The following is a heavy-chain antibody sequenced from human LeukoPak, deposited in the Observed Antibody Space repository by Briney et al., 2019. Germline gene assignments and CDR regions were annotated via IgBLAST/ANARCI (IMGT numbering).Heavy chain of an antibody. D-gene: IGHD5-12*01. CDR1: GFTFRNCA. CDR2: ISGSGGST. J-gene: IGHJ4*02. CDR3: AKASGGYDYDY. V-gene: IGHV3-23*01. Sequence: GGSLRLSCAASGFTFRNCAMSWVRQAPGKGLEWVSAISGSGGSTYYADSVKGRFTISRDNSKNTLYLQMNSLRAEDTAVYYCAKASGGYDYDYWGQGTLVTVSS.